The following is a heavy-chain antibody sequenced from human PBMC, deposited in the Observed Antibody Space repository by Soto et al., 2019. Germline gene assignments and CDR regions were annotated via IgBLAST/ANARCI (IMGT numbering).Heavy chain of an antibody. CDR3: ARDRGYDAHNYYYNAMDV. J-gene: IGHJ6*02. Sequence: GGSLRLSCEGSGFTFSDYYISWIRQAPGKGLEWISYSSNSGTFSRYADSVKGRFSISRDNTKNLLYLQMNSLRAEDTAVYYCARDRGYDAHNYYYNAMDVWGQGTTVTVSS. D-gene: IGHD2-15*01. CDR1: GFTFSDYY. V-gene: IGHV3-11*06. CDR2: SSNSGTFS.